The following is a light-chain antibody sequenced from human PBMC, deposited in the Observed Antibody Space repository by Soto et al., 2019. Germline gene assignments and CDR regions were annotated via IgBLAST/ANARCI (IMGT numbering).Light chain of an antibody. CDR2: DVS. CDR1: SSDVGGYNY. V-gene: IGLV2-14*01. Sequence: QSVLTQPASVSRSPGQSITISCTGTSSDVGGYNYVSWYQQHPGKAPKLMIYDVSNRPSGVSNRFSGSKSGNTASLTISGLQAEDEADYYCSSYTSSRSVVFGGGTKLTVL. J-gene: IGLJ2*01. CDR3: SSYTSSRSVV.